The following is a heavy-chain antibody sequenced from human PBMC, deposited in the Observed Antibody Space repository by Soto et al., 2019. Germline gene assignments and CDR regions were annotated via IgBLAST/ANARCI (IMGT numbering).Heavy chain of an antibody. CDR1: GFSLSTSGMC. CDR3: ARIRNTRGSGWYYFDY. D-gene: IGHD6-19*01. Sequence: SGPTLLNPRQTLTLTCTFSGFSLSTSGMCVSWIRQPPGKALEWLALIDWGDEKYYSTSLKTRLTISKDTSKNQVVLTMTNMDPVDTATYYCARIRNTRGSGWYYFDYWGQGTLVIVSS. CDR2: IDWGDEK. J-gene: IGHJ4*02. V-gene: IGHV2-70*01.